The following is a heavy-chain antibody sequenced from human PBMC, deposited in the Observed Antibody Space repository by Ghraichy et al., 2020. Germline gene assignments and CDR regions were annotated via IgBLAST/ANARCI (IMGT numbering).Heavy chain of an antibody. J-gene: IGHJ6*02. CDR3: ARDVKSSYWSYFYYAMDV. CDR2: ISHDGTNK. CDR1: GFTFSTYS. D-gene: IGHD6-13*01. Sequence: GGSLRLSCAASGFTFSTYSMTWVRQAPGKGLDWVAVISHDGTNKYYADSLKGRFTISRDNSKNTLYLQMNSLRAEDTAVYYCARDVKSSYWSYFYYAMDVCVQGPTVTVSS. V-gene: IGHV3-30-3*01.